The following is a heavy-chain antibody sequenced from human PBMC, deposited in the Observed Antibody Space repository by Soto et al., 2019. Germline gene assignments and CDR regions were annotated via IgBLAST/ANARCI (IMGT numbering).Heavy chain of an antibody. CDR3: AREDAFGGVIAEQ. Sequence: SETLSLTCAVCGRSISSNDLWNWLRQPPGKGLEWIGEVYRSGSTNYNPSLKSRVTISVDRSKNQFSLKLSSVTAADTAVYYCAREDAFGGVIAEQWGQGTVVTVSS. CDR1: GRSISSNDL. V-gene: IGHV4-4*02. CDR2: VYRSGST. D-gene: IGHD3-16*02. J-gene: IGHJ4*02.